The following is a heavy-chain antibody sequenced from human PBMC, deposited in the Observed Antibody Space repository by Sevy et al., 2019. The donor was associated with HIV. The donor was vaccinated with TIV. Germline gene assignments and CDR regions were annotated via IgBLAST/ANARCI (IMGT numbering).Heavy chain of an antibody. J-gene: IGHJ4*02. Sequence: GGSLRLSCAASGFTFSSYAMHWVRQAPGKGLEWVAVISYDGSNKYYADSVKGRFTISRDNSKNTLYLQMNGLRAEDTAVYYCARDRVIAHFFDYWGQGTLVTVSS. V-gene: IGHV3-30-3*01. CDR3: ARDRVIAHFFDY. D-gene: IGHD2-21*01. CDR1: GFTFSSYA. CDR2: ISYDGSNK.